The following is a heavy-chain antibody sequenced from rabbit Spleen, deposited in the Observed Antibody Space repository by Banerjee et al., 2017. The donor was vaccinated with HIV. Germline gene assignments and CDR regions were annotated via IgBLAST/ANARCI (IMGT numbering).Heavy chain of an antibody. CDR3: SRGSGDVGWGYLM. Sequence: QSLEESGGDLVKPGTSLTLTCTASGFSFISGYDVCWVRQAPGKGLEWIACIDPGKDKKDYANWAKGRFTVFKTSSTTVTLEMTSLTVADTATYFCSRGSGDVGWGYLMWGPGTLVTVS. CDR1: GFSFISGYD. D-gene: IGHD2-1*01. J-gene: IGHJ6*01. CDR2: IDPGKDKK. V-gene: IGHV1S40*01.